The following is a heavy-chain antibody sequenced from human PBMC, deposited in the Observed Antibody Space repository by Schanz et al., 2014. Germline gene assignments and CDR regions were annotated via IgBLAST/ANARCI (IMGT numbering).Heavy chain of an antibody. CDR3: ARPPHDSSGYYPFDY. J-gene: IGHJ4*02. Sequence: PGGSLRLSCAASGFSFSDYYMSWIRQAPGKGLEWISFINTGSNYINYADSVKGRFTISRDNTKNSLFLQLNSLRADDTAVYYCARPPHDSSGYYPFDYWGQGTLVTVSS. D-gene: IGHD3-22*01. CDR1: GFSFSDYY. CDR2: INTGSNYI. V-gene: IGHV3-11*03.